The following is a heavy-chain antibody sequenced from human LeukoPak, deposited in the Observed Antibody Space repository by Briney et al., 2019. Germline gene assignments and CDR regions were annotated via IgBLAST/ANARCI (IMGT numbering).Heavy chain of an antibody. CDR3: ARASSKQLAGYLPDGFDI. D-gene: IGHD3-9*01. CDR1: GFTFSSY. J-gene: IGHJ3*02. V-gene: IGHV3-21*01. Sequence: GGSLRLSCAASGFTFSSYMNWVRQAPGKGLEWVSSISSSGTYVYYADSVKGRFTISRDNAKNSLSLQMNSLRADDAAVYYCARASSKQLAGYLPDGFDIWGQGTMVTVSS. CDR2: ISSSGTYV.